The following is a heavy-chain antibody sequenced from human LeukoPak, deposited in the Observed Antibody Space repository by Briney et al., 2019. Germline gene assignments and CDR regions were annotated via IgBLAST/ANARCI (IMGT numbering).Heavy chain of an antibody. CDR1: GVSISSGSNY. CDR2: IYSSGGT. D-gene: IGHD3-22*01. J-gene: IGHJ4*02. V-gene: IGHV4-39*07. Sequence: PSETLSLTCSVSGVSISSGSNYWGWIRQPPGKTLEWIGSIYSSGGTYYNPSLKSRVTISVDTSKNQFSLKLSSVTAADTAVYYCARTPVYYYDSSGDYFDYWGQGTLVTVSS. CDR3: ARTPVYYYDSSGDYFDY.